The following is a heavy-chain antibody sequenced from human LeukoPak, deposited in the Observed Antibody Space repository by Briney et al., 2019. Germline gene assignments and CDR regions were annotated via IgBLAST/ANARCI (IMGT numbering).Heavy chain of an antibody. D-gene: IGHD3-10*01. CDR2: IYYSGST. J-gene: IGHJ5*02. CDR1: GGSISSGGYY. Sequence: PSQTLSLTCTVSGGSISSGGYYWSWIRQHPGKGPEWIGYIYYSGSTYYNPSLKSRVTISVDTSKNQFSLKLSSVTAADTAVYYCARGGLLFWFDPWGQGTLVTVSS. CDR3: ARGGLLFWFDP. V-gene: IGHV4-31*03.